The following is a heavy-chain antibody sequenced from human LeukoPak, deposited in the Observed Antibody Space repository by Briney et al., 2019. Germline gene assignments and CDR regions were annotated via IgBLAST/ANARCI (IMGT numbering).Heavy chain of an antibody. J-gene: IGHJ4*02. Sequence: GGSLRLSCAASGFTFSSYEMNWVRQAPGKGLEWVSFISSSGSAIHYADSVRGRFTISRDNAKNSLYLQMSRLRAEDTAVYYCAREKLSFFDSSGYFDYWGQGALVTVSS. D-gene: IGHD3-22*01. CDR3: AREKLSFFDSSGYFDY. CDR1: GFTFSSYE. V-gene: IGHV3-48*03. CDR2: ISSSGSAI.